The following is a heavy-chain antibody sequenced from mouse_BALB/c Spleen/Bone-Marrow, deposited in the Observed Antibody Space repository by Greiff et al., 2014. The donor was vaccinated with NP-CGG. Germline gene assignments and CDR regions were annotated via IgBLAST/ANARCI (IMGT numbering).Heavy chain of an antibody. D-gene: IGHD1-1*01. V-gene: IGHV5-12-1*01. J-gene: IGHJ3*02. CDR3: ARQILRGFGY. CDR1: GFAFSSYD. CDR2: ISSGGGST. Sequence: EVKLMQSGGGLVKPGGSLKLSCAASGFAFSSYDMSWVRQTPEKRLEWVGYISSGGGSTYYADTVKGRFTISRDNAKNTLYLQMSSLKSEDTAMYYCARQILRGFGYWGQGTPVTVSA.